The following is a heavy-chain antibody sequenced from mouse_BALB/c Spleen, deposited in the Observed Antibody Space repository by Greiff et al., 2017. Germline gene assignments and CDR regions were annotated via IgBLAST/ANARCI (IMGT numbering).Heavy chain of an antibody. D-gene: IGHD2-1*01. Sequence: EVKLVESGGGLVQPGGSRKLSCAASGFTFSSFGMHWVRQAPEKGLEWVAYISSGSSTIYYADTVKGRFTISRDNPKNTLFLQMTSLRSEDTAMYYCARKEDGNWVDYWGQGTTLTVSS. CDR1: GFTFSSFG. J-gene: IGHJ2*01. V-gene: IGHV5-17*02. CDR3: ARKEDGNWVDY. CDR2: ISSGSSTI.